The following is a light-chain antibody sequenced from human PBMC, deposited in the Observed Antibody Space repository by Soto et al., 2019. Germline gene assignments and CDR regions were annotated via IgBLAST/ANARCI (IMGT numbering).Light chain of an antibody. V-gene: IGLV2-14*03. CDR3: SSYTTSSTLVV. CDR1: SSDIGGYNY. J-gene: IGLJ2*01. Sequence: QSALTQPASVSGSPGQSITISCTGTSSDIGGYNYVSWYQQNPGTAPKLIIYDVSTRPSGVSNRFSGSKSGNTASLTISGLQAEDEADYYCSSYTTSSTLVVFGGGTQLTVL. CDR2: DVS.